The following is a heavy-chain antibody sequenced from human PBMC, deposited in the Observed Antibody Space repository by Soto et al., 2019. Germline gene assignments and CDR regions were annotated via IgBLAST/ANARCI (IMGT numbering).Heavy chain of an antibody. D-gene: IGHD4-17*01. CDR1: GFTFSSYS. J-gene: IGHJ4*02. V-gene: IGHV3-48*04. CDR2: ISSSGSTI. CDR3: ARYLTTVTTSYFDY. Sequence: PGGSLRLSCAASGFTFSSYSKNRVRQAPGKGLEWVSYISSSGSTIYYADSVKGRFTISRDNAKNSLYLQMNSLRAEDTAVYYCARYLTTVTTSYFDYWGQGTLVTVSS.